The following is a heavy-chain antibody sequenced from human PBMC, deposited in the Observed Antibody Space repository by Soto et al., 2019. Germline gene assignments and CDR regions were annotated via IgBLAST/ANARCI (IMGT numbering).Heavy chain of an antibody. D-gene: IGHD2-21*02. Sequence: GGSLRLSCAASGFTFSSYAMSWVRQAPGKGLEWVSAISGSGGSTYYADSVKGRFTISRDNSKNTLYLQMNSLRAEDTAVYYCAKEIVVVTDPSWGYYGMDVWGQGTTVTVSS. CDR2: ISGSGGST. V-gene: IGHV3-23*01. CDR3: AKEIVVVTDPSWGYYGMDV. J-gene: IGHJ6*02. CDR1: GFTFSSYA.